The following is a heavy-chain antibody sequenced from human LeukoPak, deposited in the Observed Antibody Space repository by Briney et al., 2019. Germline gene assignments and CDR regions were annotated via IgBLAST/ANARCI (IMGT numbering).Heavy chain of an antibody. D-gene: IGHD6-13*01. J-gene: IGHJ4*02. CDR1: GFTFSSYG. V-gene: IGHV3-30*18. Sequence: GGSLRLSCAASGFTFSSYGMHWVRQAPGKGLEWVAVISYDGSNKYYADSVKGRFTISRDNSKNTLYLQMNSLRAEDTAVYYCAKDMGKGAAAGIDYWGQGTLVTVSS. CDR2: ISYDGSNK. CDR3: AKDMGKGAAAGIDY.